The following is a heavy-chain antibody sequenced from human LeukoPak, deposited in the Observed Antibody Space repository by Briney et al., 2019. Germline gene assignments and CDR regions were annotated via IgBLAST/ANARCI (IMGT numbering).Heavy chain of an antibody. D-gene: IGHD3-10*01. CDR1: GGSISGSISGHY. J-gene: IGHJ3*01. V-gene: IGHV4-61*08. CDR2: IYYSGST. CDR3: ARETHYYGSGSYIASGAYDV. Sequence: SETLSLTCTVSGGSISGSISGHYWNWIRQPPGKALEWIGFIYYSGSTNYNPSLKSRVTISVDTSKNQFSLKLRSVTAADTAVYLCARETHYYGSGSYIASGAYDVWGQGTMVTVSS.